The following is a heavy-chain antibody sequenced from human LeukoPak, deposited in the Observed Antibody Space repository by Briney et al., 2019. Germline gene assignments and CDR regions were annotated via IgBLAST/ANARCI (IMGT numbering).Heavy chain of an antibody. Sequence: GGSRRLSCEASGFTFSRYEINWVRQTPGKGLEWISYVDTSGTIIYYADSVKGRFTISRDNARHSVYLQMYGLRAEDTAVYYCARDTLTTSNYWGQGTLVTVSS. CDR3: ARDTLTTSNY. J-gene: IGHJ4*02. V-gene: IGHV3-48*03. CDR2: VDTSGTII. CDR1: GFTFSRYE. D-gene: IGHD4-17*01.